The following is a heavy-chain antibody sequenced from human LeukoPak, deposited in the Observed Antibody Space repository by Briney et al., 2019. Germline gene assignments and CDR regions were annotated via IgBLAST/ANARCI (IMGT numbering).Heavy chain of an antibody. V-gene: IGHV1-69*05. J-gene: IGHJ4*02. Sequence: SVKVSCKASGGTFSSYAISWVRQAPGQGLEWMGGIIPIFGTANYAQKFQGRVTITTDESTSTAYMELSSLRSEDTAVYYCARGMFPQDTPTDYWGQGTLVTVSS. D-gene: IGHD3-10*02. CDR3: ARGMFPQDTPTDY. CDR1: GGTFSSYA. CDR2: IIPIFGTA.